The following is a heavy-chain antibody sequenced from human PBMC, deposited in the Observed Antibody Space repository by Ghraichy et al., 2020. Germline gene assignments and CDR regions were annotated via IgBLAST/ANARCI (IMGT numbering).Heavy chain of an antibody. CDR2: ISSSGGKT. D-gene: IGHD6-6*01. J-gene: IGHJ4*02. CDR1: GFTFSSSA. V-gene: IGHV3-23*01. Sequence: GSLRLSCAASGFTFSSSAMSWVRQGPGKGLEWVSAISSSGGKTDYTDSVKGRFTISRDNSKNTLYLQMNSLRAEDTAIYYCAKGDSSSSRILYYWGQGTLVTVSS. CDR3: AKGDSSSSRILYY.